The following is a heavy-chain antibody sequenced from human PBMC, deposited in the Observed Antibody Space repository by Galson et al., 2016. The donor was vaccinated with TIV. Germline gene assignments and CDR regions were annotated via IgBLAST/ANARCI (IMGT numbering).Heavy chain of an antibody. V-gene: IGHV1-2*02. CDR2: FNPDSGAT. CDR1: GYIFINYY. J-gene: IGHJ4*02. Sequence: SVKVSCKASGYIFINYYIHWVRQAPGQGLEWLGWFNPDSGATQYAQKFQGRVTMTRDTSISTAYMELRRLISDDTAVYYCARVNCARAFDYWGQGTQVTVSS. CDR3: ARVNCARAFDY. D-gene: IGHD1-1*01.